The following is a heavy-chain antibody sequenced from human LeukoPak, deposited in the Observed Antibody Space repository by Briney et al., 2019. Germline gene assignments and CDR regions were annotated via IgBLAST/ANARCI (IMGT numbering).Heavy chain of an antibody. V-gene: IGHV4-31*03. CDR3: ARGDIVVVPAAATLYYYYGMDV. CDR2: INHSGST. CDR1: GGSISSGGYY. J-gene: IGHJ6*02. D-gene: IGHD2-2*01. Sequence: PSQTLSLTCTVSGGSISSGGYYWSWIRQHPGKGLEWIGEINHSGSTNYNPSLKSRVTISVDTSKNQFSLKLSSVTAADTAVYYCARGDIVVVPAAATLYYYYGMDVWGQGTTVTVSS.